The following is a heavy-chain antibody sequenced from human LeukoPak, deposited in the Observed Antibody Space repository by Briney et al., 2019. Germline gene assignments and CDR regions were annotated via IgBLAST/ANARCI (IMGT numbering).Heavy chain of an antibody. V-gene: IGHV3-30*03. CDR3: ARQHCSGGDCYFFD. Sequence: GGSLRLSCAASRFAFSDFDKIWVRQAPGKGLEWVAVISYDGSNKYYADSAKGRFTISRDNSKNTLYLQLNGLRAEDTAVYYCARQHCSGGDCYFFDWGQGTLVTVSS. J-gene: IGHJ4*02. CDR2: ISYDGSNK. D-gene: IGHD2-15*01. CDR1: RFAFSDFD.